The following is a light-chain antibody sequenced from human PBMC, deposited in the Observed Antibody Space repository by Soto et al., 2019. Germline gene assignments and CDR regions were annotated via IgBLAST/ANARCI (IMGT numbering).Light chain of an antibody. CDR3: QQSYSTPIT. J-gene: IGKJ5*01. CDR1: QSISTY. Sequence: IQMTQSPSSLSASVGNRVTITCRASQSISTYLNWYQKKPGKAPNLLIYAASSLQSGVPSRFSGSGSGTDFTLTISSLQPEDFATYYCQQSYSTPITFGQGTRLEIK. V-gene: IGKV1-39*01. CDR2: AAS.